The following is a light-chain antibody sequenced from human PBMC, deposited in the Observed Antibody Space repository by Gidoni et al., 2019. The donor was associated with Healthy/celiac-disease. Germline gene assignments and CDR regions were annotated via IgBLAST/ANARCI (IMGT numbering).Light chain of an antibody. J-gene: IGKJ4*01. CDR2: DAS. CDR3: QQYYNLLLT. CDR1: QDISNY. V-gene: IGKV1-33*01. Sequence: IRMTKSPSSRSASVGDRVTITCKASQDISNYLNWYQQKPGKAPKLLIYDASNLETGVPSRFSGSGSGTDFTFTISSLQPEDIATYYCQQYYNLLLTFGGGTKVEI.